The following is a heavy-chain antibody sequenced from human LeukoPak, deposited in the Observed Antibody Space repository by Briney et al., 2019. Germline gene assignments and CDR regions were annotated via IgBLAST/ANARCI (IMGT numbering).Heavy chain of an antibody. CDR2: IYYSGST. J-gene: IGHJ6*03. Sequence: PSETLSLTCTVSGGSISSYYWSWIRQPPGKGLEWIGYIYYSGSTNYNPSLKSRVTISVDTSKNQFSLKLSSVTAADTAVYYCAGPSGRYYYYYMDVWGKGTTVTVSS. CDR1: GGSISSYY. CDR3: AGPSGRYYYYYMDV. V-gene: IGHV4-59*01.